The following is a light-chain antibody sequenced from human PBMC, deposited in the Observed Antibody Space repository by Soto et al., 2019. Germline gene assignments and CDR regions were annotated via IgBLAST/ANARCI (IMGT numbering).Light chain of an antibody. J-gene: IGKJ1*01. CDR3: QEYDSSPRT. Sequence: EIVLTQSPGTLSLSPGERATLSCRASQSVSSSYLAWYQQKPGQAPRLLIYRTSNRATGIPDRVSGSGSGTDFTLTISRLEPEDFAVYWWQEYDSSPRTFGQGTKVEIK. CDR1: QSVSSSY. V-gene: IGKV3-20*01. CDR2: RTS.